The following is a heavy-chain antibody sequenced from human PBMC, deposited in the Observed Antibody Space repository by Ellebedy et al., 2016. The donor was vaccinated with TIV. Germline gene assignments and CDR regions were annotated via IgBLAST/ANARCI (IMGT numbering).Heavy chain of an antibody. CDR1: GFPFSSYA. Sequence: PGGPLRLSCAASGFPFSSYALSWVRQAPAKGLEWVSTIGDSGATTYYAGSVKGRFTISRDNSRNTLSLQMNSLRVEDTAVYYCAKLARAGDNVDFFDYWGQGTLVTVSS. J-gene: IGHJ4*02. D-gene: IGHD4-17*01. CDR3: AKLARAGDNVDFFDY. CDR2: IGDSGATT. V-gene: IGHV3-23*01.